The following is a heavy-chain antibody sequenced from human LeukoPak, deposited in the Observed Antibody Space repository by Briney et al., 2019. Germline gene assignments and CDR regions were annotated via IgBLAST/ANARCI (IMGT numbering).Heavy chain of an antibody. CDR1: GFTFSSYS. Sequence: PGGSLRLSCAASGFTFSSYSMNWVRQAPGKGLEWVSSISSSSSYIYYADPVKGRFTISRDNAKNSLYLQMNSLRAEDTAVYYCARVPSGLVTQWELPQPSDYWGQGTLVTVPS. J-gene: IGHJ4*02. V-gene: IGHV3-21*01. CDR2: ISSSSSYI. D-gene: IGHD1-26*01. CDR3: ARVPSGLVTQWELPQPSDY.